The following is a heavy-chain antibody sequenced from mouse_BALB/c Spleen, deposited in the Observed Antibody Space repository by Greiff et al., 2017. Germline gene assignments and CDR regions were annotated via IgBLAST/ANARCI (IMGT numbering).Heavy chain of an antibody. D-gene: IGHD1-1*01. Sequence: EVQLQQSGAELVKPGASVKLSCTASGFNIKDTYMHWVKQRPEQGLEWIGRIDPANGNTKYDPKFQGKATITADTSSNTAYLQLSSLTSEDTAVYYCARTLSYYYGSSYVGWYFDVWGAGTTVTVSS. J-gene: IGHJ1*01. CDR2: IDPANGNT. CDR1: GFNIKDTY. CDR3: ARTLSYYYGSSYVGWYFDV. V-gene: IGHV14-3*02.